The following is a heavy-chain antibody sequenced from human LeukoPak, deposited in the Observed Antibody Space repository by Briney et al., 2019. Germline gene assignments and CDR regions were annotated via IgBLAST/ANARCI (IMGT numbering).Heavy chain of an antibody. Sequence: GGSLRLSCAASGFTFSSYSMNWVRQAPGKGLEWVSSISSSSSYIYYADSVKGRFTISRDNAKNSLYLQMNSLRAEDTAVYYCARDSLPSMFRDAFDIWGQGTMVTVSS. CDR2: ISSSSSYI. J-gene: IGHJ3*02. CDR1: GFTFSSYS. V-gene: IGHV3-21*01. D-gene: IGHD3-10*02. CDR3: ARDSLPSMFRDAFDI.